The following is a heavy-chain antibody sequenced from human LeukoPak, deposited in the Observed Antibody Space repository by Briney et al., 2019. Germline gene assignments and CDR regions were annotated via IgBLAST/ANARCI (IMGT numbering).Heavy chain of an antibody. CDR2: INIGNGNT. CDR3: ARYNSGTYLDY. CDR1: GGTFSSYA. V-gene: IGHV1-3*04. Sequence: ASVKVSCKASGGTFSSYAISWVRQAPRQRLEWMGWINIGNGNTKYSQRFQGRVTFTRDTSANTIYMELSSLRSEDTAVYYCARYNSGTYLDYWGQGTLVTVSS. J-gene: IGHJ4*02. D-gene: IGHD1-26*01.